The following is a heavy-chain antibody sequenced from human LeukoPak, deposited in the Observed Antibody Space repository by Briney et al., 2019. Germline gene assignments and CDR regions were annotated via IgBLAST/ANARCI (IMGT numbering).Heavy chain of an antibody. V-gene: IGHV4-59*01. Sequence: SETLSLTCTVSGGSISSYYWSWIRQPPGKGLEWIGYIYYSGSTNYNPSLKSRVTISVDTSKNQFSLKLSSVTAADTAVYYCAREKGSTVTTLIYYYYYMDVWGKGTTVTVSS. CDR1: GGSISSYY. CDR3: AREKGSTVTTLIYYYYYMDV. J-gene: IGHJ6*03. CDR2: IYYSGST. D-gene: IGHD4-17*01.